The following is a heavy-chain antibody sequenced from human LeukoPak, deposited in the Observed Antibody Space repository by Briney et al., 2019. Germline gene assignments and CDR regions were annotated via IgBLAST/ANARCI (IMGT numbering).Heavy chain of an antibody. CDR1: GLPFSNPR. CDR3: TTTPDYYGSGR. CDR2: IKRKNNGGTT. Sequence: GGPLRLSYAASGLPFSNPRMIWPRQATGRGLEWVGRIKRKNNGGTTDYAAPVKGRFTISRYDSKNTLFLQMNSRKTEDTAVYYCTTTPDYYGSGRWGQGTLVTVSS. V-gene: IGHV3-15*01. J-gene: IGHJ4*02. D-gene: IGHD3-10*01.